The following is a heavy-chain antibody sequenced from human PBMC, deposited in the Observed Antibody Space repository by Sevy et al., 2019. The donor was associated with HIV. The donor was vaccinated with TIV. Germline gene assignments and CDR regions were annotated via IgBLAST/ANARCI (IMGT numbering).Heavy chain of an antibody. V-gene: IGHV1-18*04. J-gene: IGHJ4*02. CDR2: ISAYNGNT. D-gene: IGHD3-22*01. Sequence: ASVKVSCKASGYTFTSYGISWVRQAPGQGLEWMGWISAYNGNTNYAQKLQGRVTMTTDTSTSTVYMELRSLRSDDTAVYYCARDTYYYDSSGYYWFDYWGQGTLVTVSS. CDR1: GYTFTSYG. CDR3: ARDTYYYDSSGYYWFDY.